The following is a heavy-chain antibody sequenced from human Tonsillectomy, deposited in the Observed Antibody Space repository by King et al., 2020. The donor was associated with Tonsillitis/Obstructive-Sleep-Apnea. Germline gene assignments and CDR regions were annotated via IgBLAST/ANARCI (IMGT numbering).Heavy chain of an antibody. D-gene: IGHD2-2*02. V-gene: IGHV5-51*01. CDR1: GYSFSEDW. Sequence: QLVQSGAEVKKPGESLKISCKGSGYSFSEDWIAWVRQMPGKGLEWMGIIYPDDSDTRYSPSFQGQVTLSVDKSISTAYLQWSSLKASDTAIYYCARGRDVVVPAAIAGWFDPWGQGTLVTVSS. CDR3: ARGRDVVVPAAIAGWFDP. CDR2: IYPDDSDT. J-gene: IGHJ5*02.